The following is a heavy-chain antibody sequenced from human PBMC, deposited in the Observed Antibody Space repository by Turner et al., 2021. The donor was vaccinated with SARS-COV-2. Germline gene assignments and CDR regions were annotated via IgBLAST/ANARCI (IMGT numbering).Heavy chain of an antibody. CDR3: AKVASNPGDYFDY. CDR2: ISDSGGST. D-gene: IGHD4-17*01. J-gene: IGHJ4*02. V-gene: IGHV3-23*01. Sequence: EVQLLESGGGLVQPGWSRRLSCSASGFTFSSYAMCWVRQAPGKGREWVSGISDSGGSTYYADAVKGRFTISRDNSKNTLYLQMNSLRAEDTAVYYCAKVASNPGDYFDYWGQGTLVTVSS. CDR1: GFTFSSYA.